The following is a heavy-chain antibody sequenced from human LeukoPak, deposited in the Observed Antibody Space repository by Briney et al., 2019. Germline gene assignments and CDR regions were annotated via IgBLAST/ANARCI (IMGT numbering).Heavy chain of an antibody. CDR3: ARSPTRDLLRYFDLGLDYYYYGMDV. V-gene: IGHV1-18*01. CDR2: ISAYNGNT. Sequence: ASVKVSCKASGYTFTSYGISWVRQAPGQGLEWMGWISAYNGNTNYAQKLQGRVTMTTDTSTSTAYMELRSLRSDDTVVYYCARSPTRDLLRYFDLGLDYYYYGMDVWGQGTTVTVSS. J-gene: IGHJ6*02. D-gene: IGHD3-9*01. CDR1: GYTFTSYG.